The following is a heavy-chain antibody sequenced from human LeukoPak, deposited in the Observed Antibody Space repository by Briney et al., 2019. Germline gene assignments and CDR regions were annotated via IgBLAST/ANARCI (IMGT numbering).Heavy chain of an antibody. CDR3: ARGSYDSSDYEYFHH. CDR1: GGTFSSYA. D-gene: IGHD3-22*01. Sequence: SVKVSCKASGGTFSSYAITWVRQAPGQGLEYMGLIVPQFGTPNYARNFQGRVSITADKSTNTVYMELTSLRSEDTAVYYCARGSYDSSDYEYFHHWGQGTLVTVSS. V-gene: IGHV1-69*06. J-gene: IGHJ1*01. CDR2: IVPQFGTP.